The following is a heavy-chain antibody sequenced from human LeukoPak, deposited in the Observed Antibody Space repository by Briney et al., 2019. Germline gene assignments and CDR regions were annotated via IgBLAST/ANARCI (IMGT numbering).Heavy chain of an antibody. D-gene: IGHD3-10*01. CDR3: ARDDGAGGPFDY. CDR2: ITAGGDGT. V-gene: IGHV3-23*01. J-gene: IGHJ4*02. Sequence: GGSLRLSCAASGFTFSGYAMSWVRLAPGKGLEWVSAITAGGDGTYYADSVKGRFTISRDNPKNTLYLQMNSLRAEDTAVYYCARDDGAGGPFDYWGQGTLVSVSS. CDR1: GFTFSGYA.